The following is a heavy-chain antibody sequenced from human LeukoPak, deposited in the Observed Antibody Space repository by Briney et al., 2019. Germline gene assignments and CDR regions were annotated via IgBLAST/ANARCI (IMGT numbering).Heavy chain of an antibody. Sequence: ASVKVSCKASGYTFTSYGISWVRQAPGQGLEWMGCISAYNGRTDYAQKFQGRITMTTDTSTSTAYMELRSLRSDDTAVYYCAREEHKWITIIDNNWFDPWGQGTLVTVSS. CDR1: GYTFTSYG. CDR3: AREEHKWITIIDNNWFDP. D-gene: IGHD3-22*01. CDR2: ISAYNGRT. V-gene: IGHV1-18*01. J-gene: IGHJ5*02.